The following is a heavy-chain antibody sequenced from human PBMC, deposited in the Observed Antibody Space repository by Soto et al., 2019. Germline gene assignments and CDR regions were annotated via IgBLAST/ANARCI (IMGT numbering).Heavy chain of an antibody. V-gene: IGHV4-39*01. CDR3: ARLTKGYCSGNICFPF. CDR1: GGSISSSSHY. J-gene: IGHJ4*01. D-gene: IGHD2-15*01. Sequence: SEILFLTCTVCGGSISSSSHYWGWIRQPPGRGLEWIGSMYYSGNTYYNPSLASRVTISVDTSKNQLSLTLSSVTAADTAVYYCARLTKGYCSGNICFPFWGHGTLVTVSS. CDR2: MYYSGNT.